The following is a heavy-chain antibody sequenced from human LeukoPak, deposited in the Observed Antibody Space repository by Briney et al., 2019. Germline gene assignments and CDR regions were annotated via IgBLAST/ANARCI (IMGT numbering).Heavy chain of an antibody. CDR1: GGSISSYY. CDR2: IYYSGST. J-gene: IGHJ4*02. CDR3: ASEGGAVFGYSSGWYGY. Sequence: SETLSLTCTVSGGSISSYYWSWIRQPPGKGLEWIGYIYYSGSTNYNPSLKSRVTISVDTSKNQFSLKLSSVTAADTAVYYCASEGGAVFGYSSGWYGYWGQGTLVTVSS. D-gene: IGHD6-19*01. V-gene: IGHV4-59*01.